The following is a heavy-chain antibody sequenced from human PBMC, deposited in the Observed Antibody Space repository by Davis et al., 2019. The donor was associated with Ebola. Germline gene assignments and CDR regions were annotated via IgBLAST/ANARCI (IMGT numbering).Heavy chain of an antibody. CDR1: GFTVSSNY. V-gene: IGHV3-30*03. J-gene: IGHJ6*02. CDR2: ISYDGSNK. CDR3: ARDRQWDYGDYVYYYYYYGMDV. D-gene: IGHD4-17*01. Sequence: GESLKISCAASGFTVSSNYMSWVRQAPGKGLEWVAVISYDGSNKYYADSVKGRFTISRDNSKNTLYLQMNSLRAEDTAVYYCARDRQWDYGDYVYYYYYYGMDVWGQGTTVTVSS.